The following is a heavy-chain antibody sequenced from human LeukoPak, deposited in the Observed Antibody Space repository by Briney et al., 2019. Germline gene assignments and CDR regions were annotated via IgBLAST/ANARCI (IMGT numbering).Heavy chain of an antibody. D-gene: IGHD1-7*01. CDR1: RFTFNTYE. CDR2: ISSSGSTI. J-gene: IGHJ4*02. CDR3: ARGGWNYVFNY. Sequence: GGSLRLSCAASRFTFNTYEMKWVRQAPGRGGGWVSYISSSGSTIYYADYVKGRFTISRDNAKNSLYLQMNSLRAEDTAVYYCARGGWNYVFNYWGQGTLVTVSS. V-gene: IGHV3-48*03.